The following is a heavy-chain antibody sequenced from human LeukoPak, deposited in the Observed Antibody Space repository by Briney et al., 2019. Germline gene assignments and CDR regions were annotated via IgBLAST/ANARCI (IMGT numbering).Heavy chain of an antibody. Sequence: GGSLRLSCAASGFTFSDYYMSWIRQAPGKGLEWVSYISSSSSYTNYADSVKGRFTISRDNAKNSLYLQMNSLRAEDTAVYYCARDPITPRYFDWFEPYYYYGMDVWAKGPRSPSP. CDR3: ARDPITPRYFDWFEPYYYYGMDV. CDR1: GFTFSDYY. V-gene: IGHV3-11*05. D-gene: IGHD3-9*01. CDR2: ISSSSSYT. J-gene: IGHJ6*02.